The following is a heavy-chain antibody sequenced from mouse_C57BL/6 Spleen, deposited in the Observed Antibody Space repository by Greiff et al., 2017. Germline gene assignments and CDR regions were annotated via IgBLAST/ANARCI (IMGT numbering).Heavy chain of an antibody. V-gene: IGHV1-55*01. J-gene: IGHJ3*01. D-gene: IGHD2-5*01. CDR1: GYTFTSYW. CDR3: ARGDAYYSNYWFAY. CDR2: IYPGSGST. Sequence: VKLQQPGAELVKPGASVKMSCKASGYTFTSYWITWVKQRPGQGLEWIGYIYPGSGSTNYNEKFKSKATLTVDTSSSTAYMQLSSLTSEDSAVYYCARGDAYYSNYWFAYWGQGTLVTVSA.